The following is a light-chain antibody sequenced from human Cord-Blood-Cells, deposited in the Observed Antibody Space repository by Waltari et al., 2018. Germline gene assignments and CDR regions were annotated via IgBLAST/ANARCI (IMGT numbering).Light chain of an antibody. J-gene: IGLJ2*01. CDR2: EVS. CDR1: SSDVGGYNY. V-gene: IGLV2-14*01. CDR3: SSYTSSSTYVV. Sequence: QSALTQPASVSGSPGQSIPISCTGTSSDVGGYNYFSWYQQHPGKAPKLMIYEVSNRPSGVSNRFSGSKSGNTASLTISGLQAEDEADYYCSSYTSSSTYVVFGGGTKLTVL.